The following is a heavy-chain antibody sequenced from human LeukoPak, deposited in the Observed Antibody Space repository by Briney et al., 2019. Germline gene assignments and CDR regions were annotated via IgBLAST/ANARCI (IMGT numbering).Heavy chain of an antibody. D-gene: IGHD6-19*01. Sequence: GGSLRLSCAASGFTFSSYSMNWVRQAPGKGLEWVSYISSSSSTIYYADSVKGRFTISRDNAKNSLYLQMNSLRDEDTAVCYCARDRGSSGWWGFRYWGQGTLVTVSS. CDR1: GFTFSSYS. V-gene: IGHV3-48*02. CDR3: ARDRGSSGWWGFRY. J-gene: IGHJ4*02. CDR2: ISSSSSTI.